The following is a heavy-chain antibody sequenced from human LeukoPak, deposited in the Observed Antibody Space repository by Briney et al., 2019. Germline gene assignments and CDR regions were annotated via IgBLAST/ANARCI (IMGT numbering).Heavy chain of an antibody. CDR3: AELGITMIGGV. Sequence: GGSLRLSCAASGFTFNSYAMTWVRQAPGKGLEWVSYISSSGSTIYYADSVKGRFTISRDNAKNSLYLQMNSLRAEDTAVYYCAELGITMIGGVWGKGTTVTISS. CDR1: GFTFNSYA. D-gene: IGHD3-10*02. J-gene: IGHJ6*04. CDR2: ISSSGSTI. V-gene: IGHV3-48*03.